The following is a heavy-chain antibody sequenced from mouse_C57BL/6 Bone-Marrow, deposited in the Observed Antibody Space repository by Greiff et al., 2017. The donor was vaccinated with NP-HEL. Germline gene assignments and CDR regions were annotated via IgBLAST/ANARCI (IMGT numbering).Heavy chain of an antibody. V-gene: IGHV1-64*01. CDR2: IHPNSGST. D-gene: IGHD2-14*01. CDR1: GYTFTSYW. J-gene: IGHJ4*01. Sequence: QVQLQQPGAELVKPGASVKLSCKASGYTFTSYWMHWVKQRPGQGLEWIGMIHPNSGSTNYNEKFKSKATLTVDKSSSTAYMQLSSLTSEDSAVYYCARGAGTTGDLYAMDYWGQGTSVTVSS. CDR3: ARGAGTTGDLYAMDY.